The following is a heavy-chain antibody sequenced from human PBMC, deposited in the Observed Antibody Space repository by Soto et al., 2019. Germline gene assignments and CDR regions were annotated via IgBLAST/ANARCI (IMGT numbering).Heavy chain of an antibody. V-gene: IGHV3-7*02. D-gene: IGHD6-19*01. J-gene: IGHJ2*01. CDR3: ARIAVAGHYWYFDL. Sequence: GGSLRLSCAASGFTFSNFWMNWVRQAPGKGLEWVANINQDGSEIYYVDSVKGRFTISRDNTKNSLSLQMNSLRAEDTAVYYCARIAVAGHYWYFDLWGRGTLVTVS. CDR2: INQDGSEI. CDR1: GFTFSNFW.